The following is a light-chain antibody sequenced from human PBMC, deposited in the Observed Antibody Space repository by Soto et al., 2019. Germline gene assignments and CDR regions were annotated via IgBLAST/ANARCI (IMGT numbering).Light chain of an antibody. V-gene: IGLV2-14*03. Sequence: QSVLTQPASVSGSPGQSIAISCPGVRTDVDGYDYVSWYQQHPGQAPQLIIYDVYNRPSGVSNRFSGSKSGNTASLTISGLQAEDEADYYCCSYTSSSTYVFGTGTKVTVL. J-gene: IGLJ1*01. CDR3: CSYTSSSTYV. CDR1: RTDVDGYDY. CDR2: DVY.